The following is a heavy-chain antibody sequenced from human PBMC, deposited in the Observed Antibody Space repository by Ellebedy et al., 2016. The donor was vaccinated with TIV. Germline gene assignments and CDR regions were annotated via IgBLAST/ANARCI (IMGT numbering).Heavy chain of an antibody. D-gene: IGHD5-18*01. Sequence: KFQGRVTITRDTSASTAYMELSSLRSEDTAVYYCARHAGYSFNYWGQGTLVTVSS. V-gene: IGHV1-3*01. J-gene: IGHJ4*02. CDR3: ARHAGYSFNY.